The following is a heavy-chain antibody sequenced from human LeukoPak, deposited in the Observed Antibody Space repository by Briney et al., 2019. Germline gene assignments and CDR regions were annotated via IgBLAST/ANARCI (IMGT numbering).Heavy chain of an antibody. CDR3: APTAEAYTSWWKV. Sequence: ASVKVSCKASGYKFTDDYMHWVRQAPGQGLEFMGWINPDSGFTNYAQKFKGRVTMTRDTSISTAYLEVRSLTSDDTAVYYCAPTAEAYTSWWKVWGQGALVTVSS. D-gene: IGHD3-16*01. CDR1: GYKFTDDY. J-gene: IGHJ4*02. V-gene: IGHV1-2*02. CDR2: INPDSGFT.